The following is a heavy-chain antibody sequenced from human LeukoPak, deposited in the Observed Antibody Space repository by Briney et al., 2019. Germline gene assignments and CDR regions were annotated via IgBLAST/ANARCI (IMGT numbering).Heavy chain of an antibody. V-gene: IGHV1-46*01. Sequence: GASVTVSCKASGYTFTSYYMHWVRQAPGQGLEGMGIINPSGGSTSYAQKFQGRVTMTRDTSTSTVYMELSSLRSEDTAVYYCARDSGYDLRVLDYYGMDVWGQGTTVTVSS. CDR2: INPSGGST. CDR1: GYTFTSYY. J-gene: IGHJ6*02. CDR3: ARDSGYDLRVLDYYGMDV. D-gene: IGHD5-12*01.